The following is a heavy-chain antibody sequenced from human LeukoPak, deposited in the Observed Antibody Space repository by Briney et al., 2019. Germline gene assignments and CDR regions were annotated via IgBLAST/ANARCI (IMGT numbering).Heavy chain of an antibody. CDR3: AKGMISNGYNFDY. J-gene: IGHJ4*02. CDR1: GFTFSSYA. D-gene: IGHD3-22*01. Sequence: HPGGSLRLSCAASGFTFSSYAMSWVRQAPGKGLEWVSYITGSGGTTYYADSVKGRFSISRDNSKNTLYLQMNSLRAEDTAVYYCAKGMISNGYNFDYWGQGTLVTVSS. CDR2: ITGSGGTT. V-gene: IGHV3-23*01.